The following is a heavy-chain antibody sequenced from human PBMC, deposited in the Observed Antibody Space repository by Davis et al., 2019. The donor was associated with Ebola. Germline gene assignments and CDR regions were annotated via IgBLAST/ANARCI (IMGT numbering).Heavy chain of an antibody. V-gene: IGHV1-2*02. D-gene: IGHD6-13*01. CDR3: AGQLTDNWLDP. CDR1: GYTFTGNY. J-gene: IGHJ5*02. CDR2: INPNSAGT. Sequence: ASVKVSCKSSGYTFTGNYMHWVRQAPGQGLEWMGWINPNSAGTHYAQKFQGRVTMTRDTSINTAYMEVSRLRSDDTALYYCAGQLTDNWLDPWGQGTLVTVSS.